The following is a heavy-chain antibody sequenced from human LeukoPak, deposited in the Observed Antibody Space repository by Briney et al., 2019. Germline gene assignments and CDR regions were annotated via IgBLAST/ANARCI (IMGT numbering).Heavy chain of an antibody. J-gene: IGHJ4*02. CDR2: IYYSGST. D-gene: IGHD5-24*01. V-gene: IGHV4-59*01. Sequence: PSETLSLTCTVSGGSISSYYWSWIRQPPGKGLEWIGYIYYSGSTNYNPSLKSRVTISVDTSKNQFSLKLSSVTAADPAVYYCAGRDGYNSLDYWGQGTLVTVSS. CDR3: AGRDGYNSLDY. CDR1: GGSISSYY.